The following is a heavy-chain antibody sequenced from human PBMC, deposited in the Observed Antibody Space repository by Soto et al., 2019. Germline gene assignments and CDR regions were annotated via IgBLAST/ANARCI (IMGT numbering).Heavy chain of an antibody. J-gene: IGHJ4*02. CDR1: GYSFTSYW. V-gene: IGHV5-51*01. Sequence: PGESLKISCKGSGYSFTSYWIGWVRQMPGKGLEWMGIIYPGDSDTRYSPSFQGQVTISADKSISTAYLQWSSLKASDTAMYYCARVVVVPMLFAPVSFDFSGQATLVTVSS. D-gene: IGHD2-2*01. CDR3: ARVVVVPMLFAPVSFDF. CDR2: IYPGDSDT.